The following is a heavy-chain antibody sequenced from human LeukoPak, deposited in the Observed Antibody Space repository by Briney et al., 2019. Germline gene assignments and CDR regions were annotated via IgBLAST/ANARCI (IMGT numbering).Heavy chain of an antibody. J-gene: IGHJ4*02. CDR2: TYYRSKWYN. Sequence: SQTLSLTCAISGDSVSSNSAAWNWIRQSPSRGLEWLGRTYYRSKWYNDYAVSVESRITINPDTSKNQFSLQLNSVTPEDTAMYYCARTREVTNNWYYFDYWGQGTLVTVSS. D-gene: IGHD1-1*01. V-gene: IGHV6-1*01. CDR1: GDSVSSNSAA. CDR3: ARTREVTNNWYYFDY.